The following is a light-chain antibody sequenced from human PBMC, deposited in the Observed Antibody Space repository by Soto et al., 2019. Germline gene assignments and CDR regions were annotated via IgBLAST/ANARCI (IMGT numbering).Light chain of an antibody. CDR2: KAS. J-gene: IGKJ1*01. CDR3: QHYNSYSEA. CDR1: QTISSW. V-gene: IGKV1-5*03. Sequence: DIQMTQSPSTLSGSVGDRVTITCRASQTISSWLAWYQQKPGKAPKLLIYKASTLKSEVPSRFSGSGSGTEFTLTISRLQPDDFATYYRQHYNSYSEAFGQGTKVELK.